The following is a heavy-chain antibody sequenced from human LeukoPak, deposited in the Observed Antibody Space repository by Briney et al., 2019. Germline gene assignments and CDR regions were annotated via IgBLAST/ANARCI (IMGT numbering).Heavy chain of an antibody. J-gene: IGHJ4*02. V-gene: IGHV4-38-2*01. D-gene: IGHD3-3*01. CDR3: ARHTSIFGVVMYFDY. CDR1: GYSISSGYY. CDR2: IYHSEST. Sequence: SETLSLTCAVSGYSISSGYYWGWIRQPPGKGLEWIGSIYHSESTYYNPSLKSRVTISVDTSKNQFSLKLSSVTAADTAVYYCARHTSIFGVVMYFDYWGQGTLVTVSS.